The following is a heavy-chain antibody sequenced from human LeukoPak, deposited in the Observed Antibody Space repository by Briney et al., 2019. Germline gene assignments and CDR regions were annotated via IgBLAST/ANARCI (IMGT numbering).Heavy chain of an antibody. CDR1: GFTFSSYS. CDR2: ISYTGTYI. Sequence: GGSLRLSCAASGFTFSSYSMNWVRQAPGKGLEWVSSISYTGTYISYADSVKGRFTISRDNAQNSLYLQMNSLRAEDTAIYYCVRDRGTYRPIDYWGQGTLVTVSS. D-gene: IGHD1-26*01. CDR3: VRDRGTYRPIDY. J-gene: IGHJ4*02. V-gene: IGHV3-21*04.